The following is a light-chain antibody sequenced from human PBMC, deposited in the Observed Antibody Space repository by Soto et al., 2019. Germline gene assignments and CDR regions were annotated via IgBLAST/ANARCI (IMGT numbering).Light chain of an antibody. V-gene: IGLV2-23*01. CDR3: CSYAGSGTYV. Sequence: QSALTQPASVSGSPGQSITISCTGTSSDVGSYNLVSWYQQHPGKAPKLLIYEGSKWPSGVSNRFSGSKSGNTASLTISGLQAEDEAYYYCCSYAGSGTYVFGTGTKVTVL. J-gene: IGLJ1*01. CDR2: EGS. CDR1: SSDVGSYNL.